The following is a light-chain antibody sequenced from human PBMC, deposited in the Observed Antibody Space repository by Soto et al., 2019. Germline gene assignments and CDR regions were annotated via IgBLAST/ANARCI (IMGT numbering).Light chain of an antibody. CDR2: DSS. CDR1: QSVRNW. Sequence: DIQMTQSPSTLFESVGDRDTITCRASQSVRNWLAWYQQKPGRAPQLLIYDSSTLEPGVPSRFRGSGSGTEFTLTINGLQPDDFATYYCQQYDGYSPQTFGQGTKVDIK. CDR3: QQYDGYSPQT. V-gene: IGKV1-5*01. J-gene: IGKJ1*01.